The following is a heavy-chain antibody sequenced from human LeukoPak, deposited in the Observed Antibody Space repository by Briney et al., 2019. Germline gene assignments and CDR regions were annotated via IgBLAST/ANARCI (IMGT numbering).Heavy chain of an antibody. V-gene: IGHV3-53*01. Sequence: PGGSLRLSCAASEFTVSSNCMSWVRQASGKGLEWVSVIYNSGSTYYADSVKGRFTISRDSSKNTLYLQMNSLRAEDTAVYYCARDSSSQSHYYMDVWGKGTTVTVSS. CDR1: EFTVSSNC. CDR3: ARDSSSQSHYYMDV. CDR2: IYNSGST. J-gene: IGHJ6*03. D-gene: IGHD2-2*01.